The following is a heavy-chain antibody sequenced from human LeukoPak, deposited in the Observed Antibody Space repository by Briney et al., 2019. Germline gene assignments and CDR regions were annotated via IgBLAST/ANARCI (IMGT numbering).Heavy chain of an antibody. V-gene: IGHV3-30-3*01. CDR3: AKDLSGYYYYGMDV. CDR1: GFTFSSYA. J-gene: IGHJ6*02. D-gene: IGHD3-10*01. Sequence: PGGSLRLSCAASGFTFSSYAMHWVRQAPGKGLEWVAVISYDGSNKYYADSVKGRFTISRDNSKNTLYLQMNSLRAEDTALYYCAKDLSGYYYYGMDVWGQGTTVTVSS. CDR2: ISYDGSNK.